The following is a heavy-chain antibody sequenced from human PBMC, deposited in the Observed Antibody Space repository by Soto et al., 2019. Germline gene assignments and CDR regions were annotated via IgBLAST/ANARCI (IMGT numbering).Heavy chain of an antibody. J-gene: IGHJ4*02. D-gene: IGHD5-18*01. CDR3: ARDGLKQLWLHY. CDR1: GFTFSSYG. V-gene: IGHV3-33*01. CDR2: IWYDGSNK. Sequence: PGGSLRLSCAASGFTFSSYGMHWVRQAPGKGLEWVAVIWYDGSNKYYADSVKGRFTISRDNSKNTLYLQMNSLRAEDTAVYYCARDGLKQLWLHYWGQGTLVTVSS.